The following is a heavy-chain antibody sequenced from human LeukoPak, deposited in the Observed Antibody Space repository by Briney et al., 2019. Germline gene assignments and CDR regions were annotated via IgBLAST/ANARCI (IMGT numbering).Heavy chain of an antibody. V-gene: IGHV3-21*01. Sequence: GGSLRLSCAASGFTFSSYSMNWVRQAPGKGLEWVSSISSSSSSYIYYADSVKGRFTISRDNAKNSLYLQMNSLRAEDTAVYYCARENSIAAAGTSSWFDPWGQGTLVTVSS. D-gene: IGHD6-13*01. J-gene: IGHJ5*02. CDR3: ARENSIAAAGTSSWFDP. CDR2: ISSSSSSYI. CDR1: GFTFSSYS.